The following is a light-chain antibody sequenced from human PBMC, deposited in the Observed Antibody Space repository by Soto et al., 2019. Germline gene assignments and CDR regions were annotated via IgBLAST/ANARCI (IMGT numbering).Light chain of an antibody. J-gene: IGLJ3*02. V-gene: IGLV4-60*02. CDR3: ETWGSNTRV. Sequence: QLVLTQSSSASASLGSSVKLTCTLSSGHSSYIIAWHQQQPGKAPRYLMKLEGSGSYNTGSGVPDRFSGSSSGADRYLTISNLQFEDEDDYYCETWGSNTRVFGGGTKVTVL. CDR1: SGHSSYI. CDR2: LEGSGSY.